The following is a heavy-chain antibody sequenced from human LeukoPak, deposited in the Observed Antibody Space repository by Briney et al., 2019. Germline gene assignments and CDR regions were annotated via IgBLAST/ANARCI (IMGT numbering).Heavy chain of an antibody. V-gene: IGHV4-61*02. CDR2: IYTSGST. Sequence: PSETLSLTCTVSGGSISSGSYYWSWIRQPAGKGLEWIGRIYTSGSTNYNPSLKSRVTISVDTPKDQFSLKLSSVTAADTAVYYRARDSGSYYGVDYWGQGTLVTVSS. J-gene: IGHJ4*02. D-gene: IGHD1-26*01. CDR3: ARDSGSYYGVDY. CDR1: GGSISSGSYY.